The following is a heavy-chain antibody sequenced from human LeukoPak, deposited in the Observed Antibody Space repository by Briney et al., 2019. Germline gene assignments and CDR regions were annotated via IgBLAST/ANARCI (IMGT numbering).Heavy chain of an antibody. D-gene: IGHD3-9*01. Sequence: GESLKISCKGSGYSFTSYWIGWVRQMPGKGLEWMGIIYPGDSDTRYSPSFQGQVTISADKSISTAYLQWSSPKASDTAMYYCARHKVAQGRYFDWLLYSPAFDYWGQGTLVTVSS. CDR1: GYSFTSYW. J-gene: IGHJ4*02. CDR2: IYPGDSDT. CDR3: ARHKVAQGRYFDWLLYSPAFDY. V-gene: IGHV5-51*01.